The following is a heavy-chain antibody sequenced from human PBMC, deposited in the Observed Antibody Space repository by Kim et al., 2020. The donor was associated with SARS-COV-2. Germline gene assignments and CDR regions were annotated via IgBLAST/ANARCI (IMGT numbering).Heavy chain of an antibody. V-gene: IGHV3-53*01. Sequence: GGSLRLSCAASELTVSSNSISWVRQAPGKGPEWVSVIYIGGSTYYADSVKGRFTISRDNSRNTVYLQMNSLSVEDTAVYYCARNRPQAEYYYYGMDVWG. J-gene: IGHJ6*04. CDR3: ARNRPQAEYYYYGMDV. CDR2: IYIGGST. CDR1: ELTVSSNS.